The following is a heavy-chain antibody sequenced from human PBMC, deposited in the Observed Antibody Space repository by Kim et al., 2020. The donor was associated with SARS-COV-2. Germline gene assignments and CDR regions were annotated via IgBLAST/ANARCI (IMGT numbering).Heavy chain of an antibody. Sequence: YNPSLKSRVTISVDTSKNQFSLKLSSVTAADTAVYYCARRRITMVRDFDYWGQGTLVTVSS. J-gene: IGHJ4*02. D-gene: IGHD3-10*01. V-gene: IGHV4-34*01. CDR3: ARRRITMVRDFDY.